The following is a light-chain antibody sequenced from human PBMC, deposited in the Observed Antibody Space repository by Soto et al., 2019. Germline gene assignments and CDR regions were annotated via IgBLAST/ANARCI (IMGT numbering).Light chain of an antibody. Sequence: DIQLTQSPSSVSASAGDRVTITWRASQGVNNWLAWYQQKPGEAPKLLIYTVSTLNSGVPSRFSGSGSGTVFTLTISSLQPEDCATYYCQQANTFPLTFGGGTKVEIK. CDR1: QGVNNW. CDR3: QQANTFPLT. CDR2: TVS. J-gene: IGKJ4*01. V-gene: IGKV1-12*01.